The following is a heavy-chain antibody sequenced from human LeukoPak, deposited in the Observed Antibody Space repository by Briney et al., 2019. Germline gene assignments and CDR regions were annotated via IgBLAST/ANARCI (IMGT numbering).Heavy chain of an antibody. V-gene: IGHV3-23*01. J-gene: IGHJ3*02. CDR2: ISGSGGDT. CDR1: GFTFSTYA. CDR3: AKHGKIVVVPAAIDDAFDI. D-gene: IGHD2-2*01. Sequence: GGSLRLSCAASGFTFSTYAMRWVRQAPGKGLEWVSAISGSGGDTYYADSVKGRFTIPRDNSKNPLYLQMNSLRAEETAVYYCAKHGKIVVVPAAIDDAFDIWGQGTMVTVSS.